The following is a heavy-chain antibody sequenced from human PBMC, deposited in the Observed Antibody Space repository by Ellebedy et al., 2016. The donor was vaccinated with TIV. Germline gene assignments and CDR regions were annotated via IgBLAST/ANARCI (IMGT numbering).Heavy chain of an antibody. CDR1: GYSFSHYW. V-gene: IGHV5-10-1*01. D-gene: IGHD5-24*01. J-gene: IGHJ6*02. Sequence: GESLKISXKGSGYSFSHYWIAWVRQIPGKGLEWLGKIDVSDSYTDYSPSFEGHVTLSADKSSSTAYLQWSRLKPSDTATYYCARQFDGLDVWGQGTTVTVSS. CDR2: IDVSDSYT. CDR3: ARQFDGLDV.